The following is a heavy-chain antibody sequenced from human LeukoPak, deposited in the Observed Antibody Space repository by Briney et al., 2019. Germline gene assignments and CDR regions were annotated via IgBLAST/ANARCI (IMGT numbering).Heavy chain of an antibody. CDR2: MNPNSGNT. D-gene: IGHD5-18*01. J-gene: IGHJ3*02. Sequence: ASVKVSCKASGYTFTRYDINWVRQATGQGLEWMGWMNPNSGNTGYAQKLQGRVTMTRNTSISTAYMELSSLRSEDTAVYYCALEPKVDSYGAINDAFDIWGQGTMVTVSS. V-gene: IGHV1-8*01. CDR1: GYTFTRYD. CDR3: ALEPKVDSYGAINDAFDI.